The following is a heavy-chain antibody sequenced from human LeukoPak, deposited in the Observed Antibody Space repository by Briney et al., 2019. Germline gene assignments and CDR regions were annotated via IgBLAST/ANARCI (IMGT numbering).Heavy chain of an antibody. V-gene: IGHV5-51*01. D-gene: IGHD2-2*01. J-gene: IGHJ6*02. CDR3: ERQGGGVVVRAARAGYYGMDV. Sequence: GESLKISCKGSGYSFTSYWIGWVRQMPGKGLEWMGIIYPGDSDTRYSPSFQGQVTISADKSISTAYLQWSSPKASDTAMYYCERQGGGVVVRAARAGYYGMDVWGQGTTVTVSS. CDR2: IYPGDSDT. CDR1: GYSFTSYW.